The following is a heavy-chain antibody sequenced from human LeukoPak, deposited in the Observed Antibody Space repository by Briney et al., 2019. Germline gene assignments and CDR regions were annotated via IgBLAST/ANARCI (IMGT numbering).Heavy chain of an antibody. Sequence: GGSLRLSCLGSGFTFSSHDMDWVRQAPGKGLEWVSSVYYADSVKGRFTISRDNAKKSLYLQMNSLRAEDTAVYYCARDYYDSSGLDYWGQGTLVTVSS. CDR3: ARDYYDSSGLDY. CDR1: GFTFSSHD. J-gene: IGHJ4*02. CDR2: V. V-gene: IGHV3-21*01. D-gene: IGHD3-22*01.